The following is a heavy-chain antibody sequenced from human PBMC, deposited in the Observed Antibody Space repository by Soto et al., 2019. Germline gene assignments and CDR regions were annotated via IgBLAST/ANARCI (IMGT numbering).Heavy chain of an antibody. CDR3: ARGGSYGLLGMDV. Sequence: SETLSLTCTVSGGSISSGGYYWSWIRQHPGKGLEWIGYIYYSGSTYYNPSLKSRVTISVDTSKSQFSLKLSPVTAADTAVYYCARGGSYGLLGMDVWGQGTKVTVSS. CDR2: IYYSGST. J-gene: IGHJ6*02. D-gene: IGHD1-26*01. V-gene: IGHV4-31*03. CDR1: GGSISSGGYY.